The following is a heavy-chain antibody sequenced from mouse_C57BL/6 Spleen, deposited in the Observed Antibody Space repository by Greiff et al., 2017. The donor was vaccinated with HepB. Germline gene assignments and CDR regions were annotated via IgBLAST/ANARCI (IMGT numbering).Heavy chain of an antibody. Sequence: EVKLQESGPVLVKPGASVKMSCKASGYTFTDYYMNWVKQSHGKSLEWIGVINPYNGGTSYNQKFKGKATLTVDKSSSTAYMELNSLTSEDSAVYYCAGWLPWFAYWGQGTLVTVSA. J-gene: IGHJ3*01. D-gene: IGHD2-2*01. CDR3: AGWLPWFAY. V-gene: IGHV1-19*01. CDR2: INPYNGGT. CDR1: GYTFTDYY.